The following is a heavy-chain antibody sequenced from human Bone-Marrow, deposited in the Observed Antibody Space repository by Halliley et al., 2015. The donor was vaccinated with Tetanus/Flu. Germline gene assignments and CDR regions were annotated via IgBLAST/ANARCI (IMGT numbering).Heavy chain of an antibody. J-gene: IGHJ5*02. Sequence: SGGRTISYADSVKGRFTISRDDAKNSLYLQMNSLRAEDTAFYYCARDRSPPRGRYSPDWFDPWGQGTLVTVSS. CDR2: SGGRTI. D-gene: IGHD2-15*01. V-gene: IGHV3-48*03. CDR3: ARDRSPPRGRYSPDWFDP.